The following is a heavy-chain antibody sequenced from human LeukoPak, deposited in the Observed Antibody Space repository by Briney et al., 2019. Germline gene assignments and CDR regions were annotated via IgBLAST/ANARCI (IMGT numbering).Heavy chain of an antibody. CDR3: ARDRIAAEGVFDY. Sequence: SQTLSLTCTVSGGSISSGDYYWSWIRQPPGKGLEWIGYIYYSGSTYYNPSLKSRVTISVDTSKNQFSLKLSSVTAADTAVYYCARDRIAAEGVFDYWGQGTLVTVSS. V-gene: IGHV4-30-4*01. CDR1: GGSISSGDYY. D-gene: IGHD6-13*01. J-gene: IGHJ4*02. CDR2: IYYSGST.